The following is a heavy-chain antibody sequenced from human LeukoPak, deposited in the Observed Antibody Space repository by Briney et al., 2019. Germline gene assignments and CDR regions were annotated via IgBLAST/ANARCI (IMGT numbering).Heavy chain of an antibody. V-gene: IGHV3-30-3*01. J-gene: IGHJ4*02. CDR3: AREGTGDYIRSLKN. D-gene: IGHD7-27*01. CDR2: ISYDGSNK. Sequence: GRSLRLSCAASGFTFSSYAMHWVRQAPGKGLEWVAVISYDGSNKYYADSVKGRFTISRDNSKNTLYLQMNSLRAEDTAVYYCAREGTGDYIRSLKNWGQGTLVTVSS. CDR1: GFTFSSYA.